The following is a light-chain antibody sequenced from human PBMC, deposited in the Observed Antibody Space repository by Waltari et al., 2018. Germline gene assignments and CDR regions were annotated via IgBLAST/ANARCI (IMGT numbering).Light chain of an antibody. J-gene: IGKJ1*01. CDR2: EIS. Sequence: DIVMTQTPVSLSVTPGQSASISCKSSQSLAYTDGKTYFYCYLQKPGQPPQLLIYEISKRFSGVPDRFTGSGSGTDFTLKISRVEAEDVGVYYCMHTKQFPWTFGQGTKVEIK. V-gene: IGKV2D-29*01. CDR3: MHTKQFPWT. CDR1: QSLAYTDGKTY.